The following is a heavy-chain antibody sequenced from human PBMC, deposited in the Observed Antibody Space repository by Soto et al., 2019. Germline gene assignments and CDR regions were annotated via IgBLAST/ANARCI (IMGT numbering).Heavy chain of an antibody. J-gene: IGHJ6*02. CDR1: GGTFSSYA. D-gene: IGHD3-22*01. CDR3: ASIYYYDSSGYYLPYYGMDV. CDR2: IIPIFGTV. V-gene: IGHV1-69*01. Sequence: PVEVSCKASGGTFSSYAISWVRQAPGQGLEWMGGIIPIFGTVNYAQKFQGRVTITADESTSTAYMELSSLRSEDTAVYYCASIYYYDSSGYYLPYYGMDVWGQGTTVTVSS.